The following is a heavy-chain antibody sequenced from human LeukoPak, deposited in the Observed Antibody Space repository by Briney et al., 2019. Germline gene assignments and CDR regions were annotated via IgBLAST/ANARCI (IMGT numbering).Heavy chain of an antibody. V-gene: IGHV3-43*02. CDR3: AKDLPGHYGSGSYYPDAFDI. D-gene: IGHD3-10*01. CDR2: ISGDDGST. J-gene: IGHJ3*02. CDR1: GFTFDDYA. Sequence: PGGSLRLSCAASGFTFDDYAMHWVRQAPGKGLEWVSLISGDDGSTYYADSVKGRFTISRDNSKNSLYLQMNSLRTEDTALYYCAKDLPGHYGSGSYYPDAFDIWGQGTMVTVSS.